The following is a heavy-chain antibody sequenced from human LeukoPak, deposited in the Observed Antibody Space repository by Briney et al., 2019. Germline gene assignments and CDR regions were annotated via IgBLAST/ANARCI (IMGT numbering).Heavy chain of an antibody. J-gene: IGHJ4*02. CDR3: AKAGILTGYYTNIFDY. CDR2: ISGSGGST. CDR1: GFTFTSYA. Sequence: GGSLRLSCAASGFTFTSYAMSWVRQAPGKGLEWVSAISGSGGSTYYADSVKGRFTISRDNSKNTLYLQMNSLRAEDTAVYYCAKAGILTGYYTNIFDYWGQGTLVTVSS. V-gene: IGHV3-23*01. D-gene: IGHD3-9*01.